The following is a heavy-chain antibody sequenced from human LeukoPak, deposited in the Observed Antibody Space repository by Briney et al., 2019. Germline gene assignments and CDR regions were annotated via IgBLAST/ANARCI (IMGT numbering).Heavy chain of an antibody. D-gene: IGHD6-6*01. CDR1: GFTFSNYA. Sequence: PGGSLRLSCAASGFTFSNYAMSWVRQAPGKGLEWVSSITGSGGRTYYADSVKGRFTMSRDNSDNTLYLQMNSLRAEDTAVFYCAKDLLGYASSSDAFDVWGPGTMVTVSS. V-gene: IGHV3-23*01. CDR3: AKDLLGYASSSDAFDV. J-gene: IGHJ3*01. CDR2: ITGSGGRT.